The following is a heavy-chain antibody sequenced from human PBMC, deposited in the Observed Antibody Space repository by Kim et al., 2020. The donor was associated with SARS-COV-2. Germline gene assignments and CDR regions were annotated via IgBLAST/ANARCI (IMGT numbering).Heavy chain of an antibody. J-gene: IGHJ4*02. D-gene: IGHD5-12*01. Sequence: TRYSPSIQCQVTISADTSINPAYLQWGSLKASDTAMYYCARRWDIGLDYWGQGTLVTVSS. CDR2: T. CDR3: ARRWDIGLDY. V-gene: IGHV5-51*01.